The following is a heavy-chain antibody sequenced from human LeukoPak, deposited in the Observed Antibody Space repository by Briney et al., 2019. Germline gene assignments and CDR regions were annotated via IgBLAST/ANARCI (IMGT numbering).Heavy chain of an antibody. CDR3: AKDSSSWYSEFDY. CDR2: ISWNSGSI. D-gene: IGHD6-13*01. V-gene: IGHV3-9*01. CDR1: GFTFDDYA. J-gene: IGHJ4*02. Sequence: PGGSLRLSCAASGFTFDDYAMHWVRQAPGKGLEWVSGISWNSGSIGYADSVKGRFTISRDNAKSSLYLQMNSLRAEDTALYYCAKDSSSWYSEFDYWGQGTLVTVSS.